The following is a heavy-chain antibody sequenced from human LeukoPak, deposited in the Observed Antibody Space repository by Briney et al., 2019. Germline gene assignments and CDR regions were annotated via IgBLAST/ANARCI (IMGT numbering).Heavy chain of an antibody. CDR1: GGSFSGYY. CDR3: ARGNICSSTSCSFDY. Sequence: SETLSLTCAVYGGSFSGYYWSWIRQPPGKGLEWIGEINHSGSTNYNPSLKSRVTISVDTSKNQFSLKLSSVTAADTAVYYCARGNICSSTSCSFDYWGQGILVTVSS. CDR2: INHSGST. D-gene: IGHD2-2*01. J-gene: IGHJ4*02. V-gene: IGHV4-34*01.